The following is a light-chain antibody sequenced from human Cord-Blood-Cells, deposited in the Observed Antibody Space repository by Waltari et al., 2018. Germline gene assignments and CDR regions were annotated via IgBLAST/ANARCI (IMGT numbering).Light chain of an antibody. CDR3: SSYTSSITLVV. Sequence: QSALTQPASVSGSPGQSITISCTGTSSDVGGYNYVSWYQQHPGKAPKLMIYEVSKRPSGVSNRFSGSKSGNTSSLTISRLHAEDEADYYCSSYTSSITLVVFGGGTKLTVL. J-gene: IGLJ2*01. V-gene: IGLV2-14*01. CDR1: SSDVGGYNY. CDR2: EVS.